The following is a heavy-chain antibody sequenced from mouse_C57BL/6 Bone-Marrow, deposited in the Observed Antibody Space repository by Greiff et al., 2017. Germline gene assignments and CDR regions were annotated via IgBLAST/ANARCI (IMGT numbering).Heavy chain of an antibody. CDR1: GYTFTSYW. Sequence: QVQLQQSGAELVRPGTSVKLSCKASGYTFTSYWMHWVKQRPGQGLEWIGVIDPSDSYTNYNQKFKGKATLTVDTSSSTAYMQLSSLTSEDSAVYYCARGRIYSNCVGYWGQGTTLTVSS. CDR3: ARGRIYSNCVGY. D-gene: IGHD2-5*01. J-gene: IGHJ2*01. CDR2: IDPSDSYT. V-gene: IGHV1-59*01.